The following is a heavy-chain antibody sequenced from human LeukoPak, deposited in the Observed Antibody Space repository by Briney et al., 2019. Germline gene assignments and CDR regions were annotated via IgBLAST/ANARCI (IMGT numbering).Heavy chain of an antibody. J-gene: IGHJ6*02. D-gene: IGHD6-13*01. CDR1: GGSISSSDW. CDR3: ARDPSYSSSSYYYYGMDV. V-gene: IGHV4-4*02. Sequence: SETLSLTCAVSGGSISSSDWWSWVRQPPGKGLEWIGEIYHSGTTNYNPSLKSRVTISLDKSKNQFSLKLSSVTAADTAVYYCARDPSYSSSSYYYYGMDVWGQGTTVTVSS. CDR2: IYHSGTT.